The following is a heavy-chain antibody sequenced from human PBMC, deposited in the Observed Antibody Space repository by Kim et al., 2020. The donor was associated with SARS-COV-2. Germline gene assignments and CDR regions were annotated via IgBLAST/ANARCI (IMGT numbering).Heavy chain of an antibody. CDR1: GGSFSAYY. CDR3: ARGSGCSGTTCHTYNYFDP. CDR2: INPGGNT. D-gene: IGHD2-2*01. Sequence: SETLSLTCAVYGGSFSAYYWTWIRQPPGKGMQWIGEINPGGNTNYNPSLDSRVTISVDTSKNQFSLKLNSVTAADTAVYYCARGSGCSGTTCHTYNYFDPWGHGTLVIVSS. J-gene: IGHJ5*02. V-gene: IGHV4-34*01.